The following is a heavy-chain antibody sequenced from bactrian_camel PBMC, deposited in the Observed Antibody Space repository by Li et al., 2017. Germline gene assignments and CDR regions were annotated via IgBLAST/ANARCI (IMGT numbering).Heavy chain of an antibody. D-gene: IGHD2*01. CDR1: GYTFSSRC. Sequence: HVQLVESGGGSVQAGGSLRLSCAFPGYTFSSRCVAWFRQAPGEEREGVAAIERDGYINYADSVKGRFTISADNAINRLYLQMNSLKPEDTAVYYCAADSMWGALYHWGQGTQVTVS. J-gene: IGHJ4*01. V-gene: IGHV3S53*01. CDR2: IERDGYI. CDR3: AADSMWGALYH.